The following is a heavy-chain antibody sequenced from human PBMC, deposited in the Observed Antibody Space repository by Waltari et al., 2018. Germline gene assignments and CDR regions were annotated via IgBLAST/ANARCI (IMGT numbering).Heavy chain of an antibody. CDR2: IYTSGST. V-gene: IGHV4-4*07. Sequence: QVQLQESGPGLVKPSETLSLTCTVTGGSISSYYWSWNRQPAGKGLEWIGRIYTSGSTNYNPSLKSRVTMSVDTSKNQFSLKLSSVTAADTAVYYCAREGGMYYDFWSLLQYYYGMDVWGQGTTVTVSS. CDR1: GGSISSYY. J-gene: IGHJ6*02. D-gene: IGHD3-3*01. CDR3: AREGGMYYDFWSLLQYYYGMDV.